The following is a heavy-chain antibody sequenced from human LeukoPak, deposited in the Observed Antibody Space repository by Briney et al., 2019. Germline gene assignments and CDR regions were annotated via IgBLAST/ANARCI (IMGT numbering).Heavy chain of an antibody. J-gene: IGHJ4*02. CDR3: AKYGSSGYYFVVDY. CDR1: GGSISSSN. CDR2: ISGSGGST. D-gene: IGHD3-22*01. Sequence: ETLSLTCAVSGGSISSSNWWSWVRQAPGKGLEWVSAISGSGGSTYYADSVKGRFTISRDNSKNTLYLQMNSLRAEDTAVYYCAKYGSSGYYFVVDYWGQGTLVTVSS. V-gene: IGHV3-23*01.